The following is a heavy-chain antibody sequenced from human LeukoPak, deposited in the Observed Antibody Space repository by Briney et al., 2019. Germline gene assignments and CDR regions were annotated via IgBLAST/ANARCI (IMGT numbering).Heavy chain of an antibody. CDR1: GITFSDYY. CDR2: ISSSGSTR. CDR3: ARRPHYYDSSGYPVFDP. Sequence: GGSLRLSCAASGITFSDYYMSWIRQAPGKGLEWVSYISSSGSTRYYADSVKGRFTISRDNAKNSLYLQMNSLRAEDTAVYYCARRPHYYDSSGYPVFDPWGQGTLVTVSS. D-gene: IGHD3-22*01. J-gene: IGHJ5*02. V-gene: IGHV3-11*04.